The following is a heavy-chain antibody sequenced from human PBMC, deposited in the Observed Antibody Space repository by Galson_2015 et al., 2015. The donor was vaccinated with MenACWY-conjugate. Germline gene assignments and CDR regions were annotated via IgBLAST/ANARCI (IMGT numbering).Heavy chain of an antibody. CDR3: AKFGPSGGVTTGWILHLDS. J-gene: IGHJ4*02. Sequence: SLRLSCAASGFTFSNFGLSWVRKAPGEGLEWVSSIGGSGDSTYYADSVKGRFTISRDNSRNTLSLQMSSLRAEDTAVYYCAKFGPSGGVTTGWILHLDSWGQGTPVTVSS. CDR1: GFTFSNFG. CDR2: IGGSGDST. V-gene: IGHV3-23*01. D-gene: IGHD1-26*01.